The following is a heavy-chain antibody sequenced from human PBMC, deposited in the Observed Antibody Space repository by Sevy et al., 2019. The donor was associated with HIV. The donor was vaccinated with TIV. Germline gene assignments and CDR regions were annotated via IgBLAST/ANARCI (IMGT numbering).Heavy chain of an antibody. D-gene: IGHD6-13*01. V-gene: IGHV3-73*01. CDR2: IRTKANSYDT. J-gene: IGHJ4*02. CDR3: TALESSRGADY. CDR1: GFIFSGSA. Sequence: GGSLRLSCAASGFIFSGSAMHWVRQASGKGLEWVGRIRTKANSYDTAYAASVKGRFTISRDDSKNTAFLQMNSLTTDDTAVYYCTALESSRGADYWGQGTLVTVSS.